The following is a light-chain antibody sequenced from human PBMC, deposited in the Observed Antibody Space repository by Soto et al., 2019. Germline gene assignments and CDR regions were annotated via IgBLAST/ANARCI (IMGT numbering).Light chain of an antibody. CDR2: GAS. Sequence: EIVMTHSPATLSVSPGERATLSCRASQSVSNNLAWYQQKPGQAPRLLIYGASTRATAIPVRFSGSGSGTEFTLTINRLEPEDFAVYYCQQYGSSPRTFGQGTKVDIK. V-gene: IGKV3-15*01. CDR3: QQYGSSPRT. J-gene: IGKJ1*01. CDR1: QSVSNN.